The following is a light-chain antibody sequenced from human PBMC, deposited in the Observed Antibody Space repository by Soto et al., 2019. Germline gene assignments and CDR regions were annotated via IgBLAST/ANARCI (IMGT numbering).Light chain of an antibody. Sequence: QSALTQPASVSGSPGQSITISCTGTSSDVGGYNYVSWYQQHPGKAPKLMIYDVSNRPSGVSNRFSGSKSGNTASLTISGLQAEDEADYYCSPYTSSILFGGGTKVTVL. CDR1: SSDVGGYNY. CDR3: SPYTSSIL. CDR2: DVS. V-gene: IGLV2-14*01. J-gene: IGLJ2*01.